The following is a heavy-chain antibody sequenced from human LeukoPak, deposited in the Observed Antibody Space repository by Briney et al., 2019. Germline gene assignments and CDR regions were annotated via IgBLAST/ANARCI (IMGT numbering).Heavy chain of an antibody. Sequence: GGSLRLSCAGSGFTFSRHWMYWVRQAPGKGLEWVAHIKEDGSETFYVDSVRGRFTISRDNAKNTLYLQMNSLRAEDTAVYYCTRIIVEVPGVSDYCDPWGQGTLVTVSS. CDR3: TRIIVEVPGVSDYCDP. V-gene: IGHV3-7*05. J-gene: IGHJ5*02. D-gene: IGHD2-2*01. CDR2: IKEDGSET. CDR1: GFTFSRHW.